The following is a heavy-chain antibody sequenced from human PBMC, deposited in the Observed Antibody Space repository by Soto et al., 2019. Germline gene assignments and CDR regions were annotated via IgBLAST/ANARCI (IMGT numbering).Heavy chain of an antibody. Sequence: QVQLVQSGAEVKKPGASVKVSCKASGYTFTGYYMHWVRQAPGQGLEWMGWINPNSGGTNYAQKFQGRVTMTRDTSISTAYMELSRLRSDDTAVYYCARERDYYDSSGYFPFGYWGQGTLATVSS. J-gene: IGHJ4*02. CDR1: GYTFTGYY. CDR2: INPNSGGT. CDR3: ARERDYYDSSGYFPFGY. V-gene: IGHV1-2*02. D-gene: IGHD3-22*01.